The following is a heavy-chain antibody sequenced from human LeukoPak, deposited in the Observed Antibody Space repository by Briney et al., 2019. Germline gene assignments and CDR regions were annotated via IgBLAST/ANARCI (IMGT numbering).Heavy chain of an antibody. J-gene: IGHJ6*03. V-gene: IGHV5-51*01. CDR2: IYPGDSDI. CDR1: GYSFTSYW. Sequence: GESLKISCKGSGYSFTSYWIGWVRQMPGKGLEWMGIIYPGDSDIRYSPSFQGQVTISADKSISTAYLQWSSLKASDTAMYYCARHAPSYDYVWGSYRYYYYYMDVWGKGTTVTVSS. D-gene: IGHD3-16*02. CDR3: ARHAPSYDYVWGSYRYYYYYMDV.